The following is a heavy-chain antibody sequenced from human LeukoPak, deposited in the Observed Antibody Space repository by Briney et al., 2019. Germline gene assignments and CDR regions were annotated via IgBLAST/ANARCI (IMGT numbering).Heavy chain of an antibody. D-gene: IGHD1-1*01. CDR1: GFTFSSYW. CDR2: INSDGSTT. Sequence: PGGSLRLSCGASGFTFSSYWMHWVRQAPGKGLVWISRINSDGSTTSYADSVKGRFTISRDNSKNTLYLQMNSLRAEDTAVYYCARGRYSWYYFDYWGQGTLVTVSS. CDR3: ARGRYSWYYFDY. J-gene: IGHJ4*02. V-gene: IGHV3-74*01.